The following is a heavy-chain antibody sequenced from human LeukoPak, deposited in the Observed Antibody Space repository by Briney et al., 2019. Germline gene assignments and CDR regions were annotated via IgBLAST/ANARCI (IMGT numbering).Heavy chain of an antibody. Sequence: PSETLSLTCTVSGGSISSYYWSWIRQPPGKGLEWIGYIYYSGSTNYNPSLKSRVTISVDTSKNQFSLKLSSVTAADTAVYYCARGLGVPAAIFDYWGQGTLVTVSS. J-gene: IGHJ4*02. D-gene: IGHD2-2*01. CDR3: ARGLGVPAAIFDY. V-gene: IGHV4-59*01. CDR1: GGSISSYY. CDR2: IYYSGST.